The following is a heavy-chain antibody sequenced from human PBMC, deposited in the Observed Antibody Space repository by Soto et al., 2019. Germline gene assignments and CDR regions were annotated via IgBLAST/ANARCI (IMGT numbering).Heavy chain of an antibody. J-gene: IGHJ4*02. CDR3: AREKMDTMAYCFDY. Sequence: PGGSLRLSCEASGFTFSSHGIHWVSQAPGKGLEWVAVIWYDGNNKEYAASVKGRFTISRDNSKNTLYLQMNSLRVEDTAMYFCAREKMDTMAYCFDYWGQGNMVTVSS. V-gene: IGHV3-33*01. CDR1: GFTFSSHG. CDR2: IWYDGNNK. D-gene: IGHD5-18*01.